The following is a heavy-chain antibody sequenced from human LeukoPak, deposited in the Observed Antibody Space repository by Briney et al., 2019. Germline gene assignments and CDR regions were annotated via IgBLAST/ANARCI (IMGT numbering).Heavy chain of an antibody. D-gene: IGHD2-15*01. J-gene: IGHJ4*02. CDR1: GFTFSSYE. Sequence: AGGSLRLSCAASGFTFSSYEMNWVRQAPGKGLEWVSYISSSGSTIYYADSVKGRFTISRDNAKISLYLQMNSLRAEDTAVYYCARAGYCSGGSCYTTFDYWGQGTLVTVSS. CDR3: ARAGYCSGGSCYTTFDY. CDR2: ISSSGSTI. V-gene: IGHV3-48*03.